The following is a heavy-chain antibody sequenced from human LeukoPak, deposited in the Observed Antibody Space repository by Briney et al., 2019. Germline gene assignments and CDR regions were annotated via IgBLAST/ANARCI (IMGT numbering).Heavy chain of an antibody. CDR1: GYTFTSYG. CDR3: ARSTGSSWSRGGWFDP. V-gene: IGHV1-18*01. Sequence: ASXXXSCKASGYTFTSYGISWVRQAPGQGLEWMGWISAYNGNTNYAQKLQGRVTMTTDTSTSTAYMELRSLRSDDTAVYYCARSTGSSWSRGGWFDPWGQGTLVTVSS. CDR2: ISAYNGNT. D-gene: IGHD6-13*01. J-gene: IGHJ5*02.